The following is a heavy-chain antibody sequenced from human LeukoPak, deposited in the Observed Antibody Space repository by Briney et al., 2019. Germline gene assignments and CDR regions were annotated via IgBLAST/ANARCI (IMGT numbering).Heavy chain of an antibody. V-gene: IGHV3-9*01. CDR1: GFTFDDYA. J-gene: IGHJ4*02. D-gene: IGHD1-14*01. CDR3: AKDRRNDFDY. CDR2: ISWNSGSI. Sequence: GGSLRLSSAASGFTFDDYAMHWVRQAPGKGLEWVSGISWNSGSIGYADSVKGRFTISRDNAKNSLYLQMNSLRGDDTALYYCAKDRRNDFDYWGQGTLVTVSS.